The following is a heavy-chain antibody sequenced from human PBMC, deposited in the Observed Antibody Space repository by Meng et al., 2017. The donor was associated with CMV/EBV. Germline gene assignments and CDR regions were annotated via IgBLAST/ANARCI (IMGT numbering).Heavy chain of an antibody. Sequence: ATFSSYTTSWVRQAPGQGLEWMGRIIPILGIANYAQKFRGRVTITADKSTSTAYMELSSLRSEDTAVYYCARGDYGDYDYYYGMDVWGQGTTVTVSS. CDR3: ARGDYGDYDYYYGMDV. D-gene: IGHD4-17*01. J-gene: IGHJ6*02. CDR1: ATFSSYT. CDR2: IIPILGIA. V-gene: IGHV1-69*02.